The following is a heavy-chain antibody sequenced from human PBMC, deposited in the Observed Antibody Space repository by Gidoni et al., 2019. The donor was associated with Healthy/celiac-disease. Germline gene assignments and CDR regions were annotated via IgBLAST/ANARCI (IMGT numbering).Heavy chain of an antibody. D-gene: IGHD3-22*01. V-gene: IGHV3-23*01. CDR2: IICRGGST. CDR3: AKGGGYYYDSSGYPY. CDR1: CFTFSSHA. Sequence: VPLLESGGGLVQPGGSLRLPCDASCFTFSSHAMGWVRQAPGKGLEWVSAIICRGGSTYYADSVKGRFTISRDNSKNTLFLQINSLRAEDPAVYYCAKGGGYYYDSSGYPYWGQGTLVTVSS. J-gene: IGHJ4*02.